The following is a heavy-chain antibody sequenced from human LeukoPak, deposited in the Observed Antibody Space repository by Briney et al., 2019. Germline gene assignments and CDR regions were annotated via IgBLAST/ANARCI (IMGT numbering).Heavy chain of an antibody. V-gene: IGHV4-59*01. D-gene: IGHD4-17*01. Sequence: SETLSLTCTVSGGSISSYYWSWVRQPPGKGLEWIGFVYYTGSTNYSPPLQSRVTISVDTSKNQFSLKLRSVTAADTAVYYCAIDYGDYGDGHYWGQGTLVTVSS. CDR2: VYYTGST. J-gene: IGHJ4*02. CDR1: GGSISSYY. CDR3: AIDYGDYGDGHY.